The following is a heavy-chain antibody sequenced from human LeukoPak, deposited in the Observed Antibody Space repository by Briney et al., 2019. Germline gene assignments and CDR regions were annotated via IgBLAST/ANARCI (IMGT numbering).Heavy chain of an antibody. CDR1: GFTFSSYA. J-gene: IGHJ3*02. Sequence: GGSLRLSCAASGFTFSSYAMHWVRQAPGKGLEWVAVISYDGSNKYYADSVKGRFTISRDNSKNTLYLQMNSLRAEDTAVYYCARALVRYYYDTIDAFDIWGQGTMVTVSS. D-gene: IGHD3-22*01. CDR2: ISYDGSNK. CDR3: ARALVRYYYDTIDAFDI. V-gene: IGHV3-30-3*01.